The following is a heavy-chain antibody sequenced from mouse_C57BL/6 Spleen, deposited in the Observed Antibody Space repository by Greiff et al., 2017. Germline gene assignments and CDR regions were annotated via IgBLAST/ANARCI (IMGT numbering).Heavy chain of an antibody. CDR2: IDPETGGT. Sequence: VHLVESGAELVRPGASVTLSCKASGYTFTDYEMHWVKQTPVHGLEWIGAIDPETGGTAYTQKFKGRAILTADTSASTAYMELRSLTSEESAVYYCTSNYGSLAWFAYWGQGTLVTVSA. CDR1: GYTFTDYE. CDR3: TSNYGSLAWFAY. D-gene: IGHD1-1*01. V-gene: IGHV1-15*01. J-gene: IGHJ3*01.